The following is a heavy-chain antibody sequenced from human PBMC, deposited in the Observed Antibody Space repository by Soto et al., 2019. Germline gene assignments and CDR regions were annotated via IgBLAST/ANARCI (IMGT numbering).Heavy chain of an antibody. CDR1: GYTFTSYY. D-gene: IGHD3-3*01. Sequence: ASVKVSCKASGYTFTSYYMHWVRQAPGQGLEWMGIINPNGGSTSYAQKLKGRVTMTRDTSTSTVYMELSSLRSEDTAVYYCARSIFGVDHFDYWGQGTLVTVSS. CDR3: ARSIFGVDHFDY. J-gene: IGHJ4*02. V-gene: IGHV1-46*03. CDR2: INPNGGST.